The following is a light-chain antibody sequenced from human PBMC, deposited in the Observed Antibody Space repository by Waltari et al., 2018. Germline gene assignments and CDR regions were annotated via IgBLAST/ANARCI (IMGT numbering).Light chain of an antibody. J-gene: IGKJ1*01. CDR1: HSIGNW. Sequence: DVQMTQSPSTLSAPLGDRVTITCRASHSIGNWLAWYQQKPGKAPKLLIQKTSDLQNGGPSRFSGSGSGTDVTLPISSLQPDDFATYVCQQSVSYPRTFGQGTKVEV. CDR2: KTS. CDR3: QQSVSYPRT. V-gene: IGKV1-5*03.